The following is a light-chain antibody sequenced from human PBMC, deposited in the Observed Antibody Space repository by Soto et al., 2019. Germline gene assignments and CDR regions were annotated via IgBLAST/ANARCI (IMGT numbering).Light chain of an antibody. V-gene: IGKV3-20*01. Sequence: EIVLTQSPGTLSLSPGERATLSCRASQSVSSTYLAWYQQKPGQAPRLLIYGASSRATGIPDRFSGSGSGTDFTLTISRLEPEDFALYYCQQYGSSGTFGQGTKVDIK. CDR3: QQYGSSGT. J-gene: IGKJ1*01. CDR2: GAS. CDR1: QSVSSTY.